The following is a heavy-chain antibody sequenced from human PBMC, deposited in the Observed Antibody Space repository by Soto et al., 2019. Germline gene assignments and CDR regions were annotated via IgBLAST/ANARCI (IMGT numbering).Heavy chain of an antibody. V-gene: IGHV3-11*01. J-gene: IGHJ4*02. D-gene: IGHD4-17*01. CDR2: ISSSGSTI. CDR1: GFTFSDYY. Sequence: QVQLVESGGGLVKPGGSLRLSCAASGFTFSDYYMSWIRQAPGKGLEWVSYISSSGSTIYYADSVKGRFTISRDNAKKSRYLQMNTLRAEDTAVYYCARDAGPATVTTKGFDWWGQGTLVTVSS. CDR3: ARDAGPATVTTKGFDW.